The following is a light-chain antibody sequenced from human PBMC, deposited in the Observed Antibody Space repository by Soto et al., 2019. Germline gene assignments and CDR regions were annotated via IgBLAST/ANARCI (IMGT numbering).Light chain of an antibody. Sequence: EIVLTQSPATLSLSPGERATLSCRASQRVSSYLAWYQQKPGQAPRLLIYDASNSATGLPARFSGSGSGTDFTFTISTLEPEDFAGYYCQQRSNWPITFGQGTRPQIK. CDR2: DAS. V-gene: IGKV3-11*01. CDR3: QQRSNWPIT. CDR1: QRVSSY. J-gene: IGKJ5*01.